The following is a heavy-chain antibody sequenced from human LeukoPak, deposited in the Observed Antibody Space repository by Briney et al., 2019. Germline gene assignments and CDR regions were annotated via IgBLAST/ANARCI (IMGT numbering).Heavy chain of an antibody. CDR1: GFTFRSYG. Sequence: PGGSLRLSCAAPGFTFRSYGMHWVRQAPGKGLEWVAFIHYDGGNNYYADSVKGRFTISRDNSKNTLYLQIDSLRAEDTAVYYCAKDIGVGRVDYWGQGTLVTVSS. J-gene: IGHJ4*02. CDR2: IHYDGGNN. V-gene: IGHV3-30*02. CDR3: AKDIGVGRVDY. D-gene: IGHD3-16*01.